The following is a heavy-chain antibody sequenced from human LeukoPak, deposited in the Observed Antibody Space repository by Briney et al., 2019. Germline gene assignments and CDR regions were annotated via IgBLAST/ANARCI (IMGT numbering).Heavy chain of an antibody. J-gene: IGHJ3*02. V-gene: IGHV1-46*01. D-gene: IGHD4-23*01. Sequence: ASVKVSCKASGYTFTSCYMHWVRQAPGQGLEWMGIINPSGGSTSYAQKFQGRVTMTRDTSTSTVYMELSSLRSEDTAVYYCARDPGNDAFDIWGQGTMVTVSS. CDR2: INPSGGST. CDR1: GYTFTSCY. CDR3: ARDPGNDAFDI.